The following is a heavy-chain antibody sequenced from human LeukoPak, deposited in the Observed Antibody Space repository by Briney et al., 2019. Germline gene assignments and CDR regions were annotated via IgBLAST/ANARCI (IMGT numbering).Heavy chain of an antibody. CDR1: GFTFNSYS. J-gene: IGHJ4*02. V-gene: IGHV3-48*04. CDR3: ARSRAPLYYFDY. Sequence: GGSVRLSCAASGFTFNSYSMNWVRQARGKGLEWFSYISSSSTTVYYADSVKGRFTISRDHDKKSLYLQMSSLRAEDTAVYYCARSRAPLYYFDYWGQGTLVTVSS. CDR2: ISSSSTTV.